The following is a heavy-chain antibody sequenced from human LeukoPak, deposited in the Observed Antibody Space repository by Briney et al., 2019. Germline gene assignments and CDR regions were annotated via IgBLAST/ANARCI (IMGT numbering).Heavy chain of an antibody. D-gene: IGHD6-13*01. CDR3: ANQETGSSSWSKIYYFDY. J-gene: IGHJ4*02. CDR2: ISGSGGST. V-gene: IGHV3-23*01. CDR1: GFTFSSYA. Sequence: SGGSPRLSCAASGFTFSSYAMSWVRQAPGKGLEWVSAISGSGGSTYYADSVKGRFTISRDNSKNTLYLQMNSLRAEDTAVYYCANQETGSSSWSKIYYFDYWGQGTLVTVSS.